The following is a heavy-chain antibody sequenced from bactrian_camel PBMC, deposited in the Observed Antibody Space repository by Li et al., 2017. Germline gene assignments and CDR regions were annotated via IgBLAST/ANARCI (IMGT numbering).Heavy chain of an antibody. Sequence: VQLVESGGGSVTAGRSLRLSCTDSGYTYSTYCMGWFRQAPGKEREAVAALDSDGRTNFADSVKGRFTISQDNAKNTLYLQLSSLKTEDTAMYYCVYQGTRGQGTQVTVS. CDR2: LDSDGRT. V-gene: IGHV3S67*01. CDR1: GYTYSTYC. J-gene: IGHJ4*01. CDR3: VYQGT.